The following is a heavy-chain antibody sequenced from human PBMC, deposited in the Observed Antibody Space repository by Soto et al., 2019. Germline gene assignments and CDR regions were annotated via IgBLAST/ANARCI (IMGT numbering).Heavy chain of an antibody. Sequence: PSETLSLTCTDSGGPISSDCWSWIRQPPGKGLEWIGYIHYSVSTNYNPSLKSRVTISVDTSKNQFALKRSSVTDADTAVYYCARRYGSCFHYWGQGTLVTVS. CDR3: ARRYGSCFHY. CDR1: GGPISSDC. D-gene: IGHD5-18*01. V-gene: IGHV4-59*08. J-gene: IGHJ4*02. CDR2: IHYSVST.